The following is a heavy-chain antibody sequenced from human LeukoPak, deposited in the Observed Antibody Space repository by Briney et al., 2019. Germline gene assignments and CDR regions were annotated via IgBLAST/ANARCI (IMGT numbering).Heavy chain of an antibody. J-gene: IGHJ4*02. CDR1: GFSFTSSA. CDR2: IVVGSGKT. D-gene: IGHD5-18*01. Sequence: ASVTVSCKASGFSFTSSAMQWVRQARGQRVEGIGWIVVGSGKTNYAQKFEERVTITRDMSTSTAYMELSSLRSEDTAVYYCAAMVDTAMVTPLYFDYWGQGTLVTVSS. V-gene: IGHV1-58*02. CDR3: AAMVDTAMVTPLYFDY.